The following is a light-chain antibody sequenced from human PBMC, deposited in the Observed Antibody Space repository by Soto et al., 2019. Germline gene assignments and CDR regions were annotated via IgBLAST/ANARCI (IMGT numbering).Light chain of an antibody. Sequence: QSVLTQPPSVSVDPGQRDTISFTGSSSNIGAGYDVHWYQQLPGTAPKLLIYGNSNRPSGVPDRFSGSKSGTSASLAITGLQAEDEADYYCQSYDSSLSGSVVFGGGTKVTVL. V-gene: IGLV1-40*01. CDR2: GNS. J-gene: IGLJ2*01. CDR1: SSNIGAGYD. CDR3: QSYDSSLSGSVV.